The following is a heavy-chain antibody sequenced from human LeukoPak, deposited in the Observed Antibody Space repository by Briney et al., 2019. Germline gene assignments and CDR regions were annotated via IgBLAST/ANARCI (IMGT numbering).Heavy chain of an antibody. Sequence: GGSLRLSCAASGFTFSSYGMHWVRQAPGKGLEWVAVIWYDGSNKYYADSVKGRFTISRDNSKNTLYLQMNSLRAEDTAVYYCARENIVGATSFDYWGQGTLVTVSS. CDR1: GFTFSSYG. J-gene: IGHJ4*02. CDR3: ARENIVGATSFDY. V-gene: IGHV3-33*08. D-gene: IGHD1-26*01. CDR2: IWYDGSNK.